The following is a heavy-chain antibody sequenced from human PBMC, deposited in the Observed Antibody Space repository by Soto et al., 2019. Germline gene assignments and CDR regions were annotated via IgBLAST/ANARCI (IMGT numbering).Heavy chain of an antibody. Sequence: QVQLVQSGAEVKKPGASVKVSCKASGYTFTSSGISWVRQAPGQGLEWMGWISTDNGNTNYAQHLQGRVSMTTDTSTSTAYMDLRTLRSDDTAVYYCAGDQVITTLGVYSMYYYGMDVWGQGTTVTVSS. CDR2: ISTDNGNT. CDR1: GYTFTSSG. J-gene: IGHJ6*02. CDR3: AGDQVITTLGVYSMYYYGMDV. V-gene: IGHV1-18*01. D-gene: IGHD3-3*01.